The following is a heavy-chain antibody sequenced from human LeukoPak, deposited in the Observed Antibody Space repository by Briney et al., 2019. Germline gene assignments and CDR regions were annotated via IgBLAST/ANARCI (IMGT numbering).Heavy chain of an antibody. D-gene: IGHD5-24*01. CDR2: ISYDGSNK. CDR1: GFTFSSYG. V-gene: IGHV3-30*03. Sequence: PGGSLRLSCAASGFTFSSYGMHWVRQAPGKGLEWVAVISYDGSNKYYADSVKGRFTISRDNAKNTLYLQMNSLRAEDTAVYYCARPQGGYNSWGQGTLVTVSS. J-gene: IGHJ5*02. CDR3: ARPQGGYNS.